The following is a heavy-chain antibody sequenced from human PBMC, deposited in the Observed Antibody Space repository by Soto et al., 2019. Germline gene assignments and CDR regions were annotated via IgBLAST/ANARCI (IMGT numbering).Heavy chain of an antibody. CDR3: ARAAGGGRGWAQVRGVINPYYYYYYGMDV. Sequence: ASVKVSCKASGYTFTSYYMHWVRQAPGQGLEWMGIINPSGGSTSYAQKFQGRVTMTRDTSTSTVYMELSSLRSEDTAVYYCARAAGGGRGWAQVRGVINPYYYYYYGMDVWGQGTTVTVSS. CDR1: GYTFTSYY. V-gene: IGHV1-46*01. J-gene: IGHJ6*02. CDR2: INPSGGST. D-gene: IGHD3-10*01.